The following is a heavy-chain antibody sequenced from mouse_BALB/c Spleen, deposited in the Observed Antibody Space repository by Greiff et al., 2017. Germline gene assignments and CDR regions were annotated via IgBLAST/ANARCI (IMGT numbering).Heavy chain of an antibody. CDR2: IDPANGNT. CDR3: ARGFYYYGSSPDY. V-gene: IGHV14-3*02. D-gene: IGHD1-1*01. CDR1: GFNIKDTY. Sequence: EVKLMESGAELVKPGASVKLSCTASGFNIKDTYMHWVKQRPEQGLEWIGRIDPANGNTKYDPKFQGKATITADTSSNTAYLQLSSLTSEDTAVYYCARGFYYYGSSPDYWGQGTTLTVSS. J-gene: IGHJ2*01.